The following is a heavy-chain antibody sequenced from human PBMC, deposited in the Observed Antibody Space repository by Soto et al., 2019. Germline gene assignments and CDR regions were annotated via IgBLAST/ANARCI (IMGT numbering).Heavy chain of an antibody. CDR3: ARRHYCRGDCTINPDYYYGMAV. V-gene: IGHV5-51*01. D-gene: IGHD2-21*02. CDR1: GYIFTDHC. Sequence: EVQVVQSGAEVKEPGESLKISCNGSGYIFTDHCIVWVRQMAGKGLEWVGIICPGYSNIIYSPSVQGQVTISADMSISTAYLRWSSLKASDTAIYYCARRHYCRGDCTINPDYYYGMAVWGQGTTVTVSS. CDR2: ICPGYSNI. J-gene: IGHJ6*02.